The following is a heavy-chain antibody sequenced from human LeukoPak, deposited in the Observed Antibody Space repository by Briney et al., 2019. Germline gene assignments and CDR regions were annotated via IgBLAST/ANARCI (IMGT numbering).Heavy chain of an antibody. CDR1: GFTVSSNY. Sequence: GGSLRLSCAASGFTVSSNYMSWVRQAPGKGLEWVSVIYSGGSTYYADSVKGRFTISRDNSKNTLYLQMNSLRAEDTAVYYCARDLLRYSSSWYGGFDYWGQGTLVTVSS. J-gene: IGHJ4*02. CDR3: ARDLLRYSSSWYGGFDY. D-gene: IGHD6-13*01. V-gene: IGHV3-66*01. CDR2: IYSGGST.